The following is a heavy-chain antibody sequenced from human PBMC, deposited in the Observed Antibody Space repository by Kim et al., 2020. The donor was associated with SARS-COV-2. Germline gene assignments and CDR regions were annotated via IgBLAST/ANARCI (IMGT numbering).Heavy chain of an antibody. CDR3: ARALLDSGTYRPFQT. J-gene: IGHJ3*01. V-gene: IGHV3-23*01. Sequence: GGSLRLSCAASGFTFSNSVMSWVRQAPGKGLEWVSAINGGSATNSADSVKGRFTISRDNSENTLYLQMDSLRVEDTALYYCARALLDSGTYRPFQTWGQGTMVTVSS. D-gene: IGHD1-26*01. CDR1: GFTFSNSV. CDR2: INGGSAT.